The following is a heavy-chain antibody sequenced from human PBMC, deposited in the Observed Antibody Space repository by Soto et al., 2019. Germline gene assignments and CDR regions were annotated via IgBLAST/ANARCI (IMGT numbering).Heavy chain of an antibody. J-gene: IGHJ3*02. V-gene: IGHV3-48*03. Sequence: GGSLRLSCAASGFTFSSYEMNWVRQAPGKGLEWVSYISSSGSTMHYADSVKGRFTISRDNAKNSLYLQMNSLRAEDTAVYYRAREEETFGVDYIGDDFDIWGQGTMVTV. CDR3: AREEETFGVDYIGDDFDI. CDR2: ISSSGSTM. D-gene: IGHD3-3*01. CDR1: GFTFSSYE.